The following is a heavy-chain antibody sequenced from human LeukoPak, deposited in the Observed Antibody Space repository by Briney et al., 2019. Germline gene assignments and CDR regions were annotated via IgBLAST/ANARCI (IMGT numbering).Heavy chain of an antibody. CDR2: ISYDGSNK. V-gene: IGHV3-30*04. CDR3: ARDQIAYCGGDCPYGMDV. J-gene: IGHJ6*02. Sequence: GRSLRLSCAASGFTFSSYAMHWVRQAPGEGLEWVAVISYDGSNKYYADSVKGRFTISRDNSKNTLYLQMNSLRAEDTAVYYCARDQIAYCGGDCPYGMDVWGQGTTVTVSS. CDR1: GFTFSSYA. D-gene: IGHD2-21*02.